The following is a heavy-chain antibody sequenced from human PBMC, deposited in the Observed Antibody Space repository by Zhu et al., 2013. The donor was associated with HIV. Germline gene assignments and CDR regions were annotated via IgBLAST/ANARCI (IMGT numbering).Heavy chain of an antibody. CDR3: ARDYYCGGDCKDRGYWFDP. V-gene: IGHV1-18*01. Sequence: QVQLVQSGAEVKKPGASVKVSCKASGYTFTSYGISWVRQAPGQGLEWMGWISAYNGNTNYAQKLQGRVTMTTDTSTSTAYMELRSLRSDDTAVYYCARDYYCGGDCKDRGYWFDPWGQGTRRSPSPQ. D-gene: IGHD2-21*02. CDR2: ISAYNGNT. J-gene: IGHJ5*02. CDR1: GYTFTSYG.